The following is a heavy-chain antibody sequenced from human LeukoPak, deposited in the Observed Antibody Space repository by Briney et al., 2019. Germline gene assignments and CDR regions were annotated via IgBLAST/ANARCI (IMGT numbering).Heavy chain of an antibody. CDR2: INPSGGST. CDR3: ARDWSIASGIDY. Sequence: ASVEVSCKASGYTFTSYYMHWVRQAPGQGLEWMGIINPSGGSTSYAQKFQGRVTMTRDTSTSTVYMELSSLRSDDTAVYYCARDWSIASGIDYWGQGTLVTVSS. J-gene: IGHJ4*02. D-gene: IGHD3-10*01. CDR1: GYTFTSYY. V-gene: IGHV1-46*01.